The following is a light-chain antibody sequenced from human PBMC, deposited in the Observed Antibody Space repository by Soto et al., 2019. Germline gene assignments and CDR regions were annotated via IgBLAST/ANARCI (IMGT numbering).Light chain of an antibody. J-gene: IGLJ3*02. CDR3: ISYTSSSTWV. CDR1: SSDVGGYNY. V-gene: IGLV2-14*01. CDR2: EVS. Sequence: QSALTQPASVSGSPGQSITISCTGTSSDVGGYNYVSWYQQYPGKAPKLMIYEVSNRPSGVSDRFSGSRSGNTASLTISGLQAEDESDYYCISYTSSSTWVFGGGTKLTV.